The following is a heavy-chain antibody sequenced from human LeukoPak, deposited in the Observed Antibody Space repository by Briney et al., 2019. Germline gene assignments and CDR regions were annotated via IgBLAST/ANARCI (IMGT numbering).Heavy chain of an antibody. J-gene: IGHJ3*02. D-gene: IGHD3-22*01. CDR3: AREDGSGFGAFEI. Sequence: ASVKVSCKASGYTFTSYYIHWVRQAPGQGLEWMGVINPSGGSTTYAQKFQGRITMTRDTSTSTVYMEVSSLRSEDTAVYYCAREDGSGFGAFEIWGQGTTVTVSS. V-gene: IGHV1-46*01. CDR1: GYTFTSYY. CDR2: INPSGGST.